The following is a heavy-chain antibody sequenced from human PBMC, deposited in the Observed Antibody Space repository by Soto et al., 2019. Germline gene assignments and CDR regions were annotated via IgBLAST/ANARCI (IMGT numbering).Heavy chain of an antibody. V-gene: IGHV3-23*01. J-gene: IGHJ3*02. CDR2: ISGSGGST. CDR3: AQGGARCSSTSYYVDAFDI. CDR1: GFTFSSYA. D-gene: IGHD2-2*01. Sequence: GGSLRLSCAASGFTFSSYAMSWVRQAPGKGLEWVSAISGSGGSTYYADSVKGRFTISRDNSKNTLYLQMNSLRAEDTAVYYCAQGGARCSSTSYYVDAFDIWGQGTMVTVSS.